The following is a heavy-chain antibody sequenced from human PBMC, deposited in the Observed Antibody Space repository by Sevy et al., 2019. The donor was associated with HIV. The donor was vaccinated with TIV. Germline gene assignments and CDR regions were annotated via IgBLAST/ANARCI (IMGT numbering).Heavy chain of an antibody. CDR2: ISWNSGGI. V-gene: IGHV3-9*01. J-gene: IGHJ4*02. D-gene: IGHD2-2*02. CDR3: AKEYCSSTSCYKAGFDY. CDR1: GFTFDDYA. Sequence: GGSLRLSCPPSGFTFDDYAMHWVRQAPGKGLEWVSGISWNSGGIGFADSVKGRFTISRDNAKNSLYLQMNSLRAEDTALYYCAKEYCSSTSCYKAGFDYWGQGTLVTVSS.